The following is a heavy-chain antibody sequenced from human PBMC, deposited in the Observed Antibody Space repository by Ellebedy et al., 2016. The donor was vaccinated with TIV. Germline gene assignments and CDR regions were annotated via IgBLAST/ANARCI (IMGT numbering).Heavy chain of an antibody. V-gene: IGHV5-51*01. CDR2: IDLSDSDT. CDR3: AKLGHRATPDDS. Sequence: GESLKISCQGSAYNFINYWIVWVRQMPGRGLEWMGIIDLSDSDTRYSPSFQGQVTISADRSVTTAYLHFNSLKPSDTAVYYCAKLGHRATPDDSWGQGTLVTVSS. CDR1: AYNFINYW. J-gene: IGHJ4*02. D-gene: IGHD1-14*01.